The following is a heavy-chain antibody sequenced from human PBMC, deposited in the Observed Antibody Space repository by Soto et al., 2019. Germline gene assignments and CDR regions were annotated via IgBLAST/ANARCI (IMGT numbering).Heavy chain of an antibody. Sequence: PGGSLRLSCATSGFMFNDYAMYWVRQAPGQGLEWVAMISSDGNHQFYVDNVRGRFTVSRDNPKNTLNLQMNSLGPEDTAVYYCSRGTYYPQSSGLHADYWGPGTVVTVSS. CDR2: ISSDGNHQ. J-gene: IGHJ4*02. V-gene: IGHV3-30*03. D-gene: IGHD3-22*01. CDR3: SRGTYYPQSSGLHADY. CDR1: GFMFNDYA.